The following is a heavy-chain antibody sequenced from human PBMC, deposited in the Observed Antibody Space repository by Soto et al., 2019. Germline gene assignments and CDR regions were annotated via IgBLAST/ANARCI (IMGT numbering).Heavy chain of an antibody. CDR2: INPNTGDT. J-gene: IGHJ4*02. V-gene: IGHV1-2*02. CDR3: ARDDY. CDR1: GYTFTDYY. Sequence: QVQLVQSGAEVKKPGASVKVSCKASGYTFTDYYLHWVRQAPGHGLEWMGWINPNTGDTHSAQKLQGRVTMTGDTSISTAYMELSRLRSDDTAVYYCARDDYWGQGTPVTVSS.